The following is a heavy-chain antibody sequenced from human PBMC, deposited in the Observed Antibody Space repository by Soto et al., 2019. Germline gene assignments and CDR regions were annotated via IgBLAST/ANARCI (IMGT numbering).Heavy chain of an antibody. CDR3: FYYYHSGSS. Sequence: GGSLRLSCAASGFTFSSYSMNWVRQAPGKGLEWVSYISSGSSTIYYADSVKGRFTISRDNAKNSLYLQMDSLRDEDTAVYYCFYYYHSGSSWGQGTLVTVSS. CDR1: GFTFSSYS. J-gene: IGHJ5*02. D-gene: IGHD3-10*01. CDR2: ISSGSSTI. V-gene: IGHV3-48*02.